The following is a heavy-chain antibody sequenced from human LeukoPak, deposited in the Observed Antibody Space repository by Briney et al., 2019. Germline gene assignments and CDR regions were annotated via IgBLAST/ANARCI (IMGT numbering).Heavy chain of an antibody. V-gene: IGHV3-64*01. Sequence: GGSLRLSCAASGFTFSSYAMHWVRQAPGKGLEYVSAMISNRGSTYYANSVKGRFTISRDNSKNTLYLQMGSLRAKDMAVYYCARAFGWGTYQYYYYYYYMDVWGKGTTVTVSS. CDR2: MISNRGST. CDR1: GFTFSSYA. J-gene: IGHJ6*03. D-gene: IGHD3-16*01. CDR3: ARAFGWGTYQYYYYYYYMDV.